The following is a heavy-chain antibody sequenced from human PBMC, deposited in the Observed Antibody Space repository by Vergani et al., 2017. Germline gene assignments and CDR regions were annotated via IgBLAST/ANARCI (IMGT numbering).Heavy chain of an antibody. CDR1: EYSFGNYR. CDR3: ARHTTYTDS. Sequence: EAELVQSGPEMRKPGESLKIPCKGSEYSFGNYRIGGLRQMPGKGLEWMGLIYPADSDTRYSPSFQGQVTISAHKSISTAFLQWDSLKASDTALYYCARHTTYTDSWGQGTLVTVSS. V-gene: IGHV5-51*01. J-gene: IGHJ4*02. CDR2: IYPADSDT. D-gene: IGHD1-1*01.